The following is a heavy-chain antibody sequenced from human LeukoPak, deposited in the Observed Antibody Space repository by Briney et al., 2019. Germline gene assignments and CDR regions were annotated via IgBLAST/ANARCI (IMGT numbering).Heavy chain of an antibody. Sequence: GGSLRLSCAASGFTFSSYEMNWVCQAPGKGLEWVSYISSSGSTIHYADSVKGRFTISRDNSKNTLYLQMNSLRGDDTAVYYCAKGGGVWGTAGYWGQGTLVTVSS. J-gene: IGHJ4*02. CDR3: AKGGGVWGTAGY. D-gene: IGHD3-16*01. CDR2: ISSSGSTI. CDR1: GFTFSSYE. V-gene: IGHV3-48*03.